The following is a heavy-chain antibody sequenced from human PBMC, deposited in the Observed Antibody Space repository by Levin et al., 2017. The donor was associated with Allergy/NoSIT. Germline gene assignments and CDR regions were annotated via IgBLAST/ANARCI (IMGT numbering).Heavy chain of an antibody. J-gene: IGHJ4*02. CDR3: ARSSRGYGTFDY. Sequence: HAGGSLRLSCAASGFTFSSYAMSWVRQAPGKGLEWVSAIYASADSIYYSDSVKGRFTISKDSSKNILYLHMNSLRAEDTAVYYCARSSRGYGTFDYWGQGTLVTVSS. D-gene: IGHD5-12*01. V-gene: IGHV3-23*01. CDR2: IYASADSI. CDR1: GFTFSSYA.